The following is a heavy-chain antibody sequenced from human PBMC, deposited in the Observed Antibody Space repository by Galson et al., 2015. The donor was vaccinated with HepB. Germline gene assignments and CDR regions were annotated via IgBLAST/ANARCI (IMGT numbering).Heavy chain of an antibody. Sequence: SCKASGYIFTDYGVSWVRQAPGQGLEWVGWISTYNGNTNFAQKFQGRVSMTTNTSTTTAYMYLRSLTSDDTAVYYCARVARTSYYFDYWGQGTLVTVSS. J-gene: IGHJ4*02. CDR3: ARVARTSYYFDY. V-gene: IGHV1-18*01. CDR1: GYIFTDYG. CDR2: ISTYNGNT.